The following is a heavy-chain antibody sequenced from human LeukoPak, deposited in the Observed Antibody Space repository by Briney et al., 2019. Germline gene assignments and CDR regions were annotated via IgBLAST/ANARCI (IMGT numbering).Heavy chain of an antibody. V-gene: IGHV3-23*01. J-gene: IGHJ4*02. CDR3: AKEMYPGAITNDY. D-gene: IGHD1-26*01. CDR2: ISDSGGNT. Sequence: GGSLRLSCTASGFTFSKVWMSWVRQAPGKGLEWVSAISDSGGNTYHTDSVKGRFTISRDNSKNTLYLQMNSLRAEDTAVYYCAKEMYPGAITNDYWGQGTLVTVSS. CDR1: GFTFSKVW.